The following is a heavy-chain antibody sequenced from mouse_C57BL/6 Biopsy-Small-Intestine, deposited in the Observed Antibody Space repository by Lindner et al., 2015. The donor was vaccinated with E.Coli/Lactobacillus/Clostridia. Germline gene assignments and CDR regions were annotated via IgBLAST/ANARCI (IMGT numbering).Heavy chain of an antibody. CDR3: ARRSGCWYFDV. J-gene: IGHJ1*03. CDR1: GYAFSSSW. CDR2: IYPGDGDT. Sequence: VQLQESGPELVKPGASVKISCKASGYAFSSSWMNWVKQRPGKGLEWIGRIYPGDGDTNYNGKFKGKATLTADKSSSTAYMQLSSLTSEDSAVYFCARRSGCWYFDVWGTGTTVTVSS. D-gene: IGHD3-1*01. V-gene: IGHV1-82*01.